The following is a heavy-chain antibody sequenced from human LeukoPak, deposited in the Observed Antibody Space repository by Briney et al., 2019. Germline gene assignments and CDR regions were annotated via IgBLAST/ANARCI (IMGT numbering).Heavy chain of an antibody. V-gene: IGHV4-39*07. CDR1: GGSISSSSYY. Sequence: SQTLSLTCTVSGGSISSSSYYWGWICQPPGKGLEWIGSIYYSGSTYYNPSLESRVTISVDTSKNQFSLKLSSVTAADTAVYYCAKSDGMYYFGSSGFDYWGQGTLVIVSS. J-gene: IGHJ4*02. D-gene: IGHD3-22*01. CDR3: AKSDGMYYFGSSGFDY. CDR2: IYYSGST.